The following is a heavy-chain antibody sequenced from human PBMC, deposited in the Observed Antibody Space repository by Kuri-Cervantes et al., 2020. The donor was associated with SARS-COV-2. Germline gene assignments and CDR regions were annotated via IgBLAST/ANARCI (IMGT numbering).Heavy chain of an antibody. CDR1: RFTFSHYG. J-gene: IGHJ4*02. CDR3: AREKLYSGSHIDY. Sequence: GESLKISCAASRFTFSHYGVHWVRQAPGKGLEWVAVIPFDGSNKYYGDSVKGRFTISRDNSKNMLYLQMDSLRADDTAVYYCAREKLYSGSHIDYWGQGTLVTVSS. V-gene: IGHV3-30-3*01. CDR2: IPFDGSNK. D-gene: IGHD1-26*01.